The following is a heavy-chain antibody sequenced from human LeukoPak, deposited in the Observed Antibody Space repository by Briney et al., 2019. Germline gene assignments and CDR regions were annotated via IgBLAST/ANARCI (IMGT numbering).Heavy chain of an antibody. CDR2: INGGGNTT. CDR1: GFAFSSFA. Sequence: GGSLRLSCAASGFAFSSFAMGWVRQSPGKGLEWLSTINGGGNTTFYSDSVKGRFTVSRDNSKNTLYLHMDSLRPDDTATYYCTKELHVAVAVADYYYFYMDVWGRGTAVTVSS. V-gene: IGHV3-23*01. CDR3: TKELHVAVAVADYYYFYMDV. D-gene: IGHD6-19*01. J-gene: IGHJ6*03.